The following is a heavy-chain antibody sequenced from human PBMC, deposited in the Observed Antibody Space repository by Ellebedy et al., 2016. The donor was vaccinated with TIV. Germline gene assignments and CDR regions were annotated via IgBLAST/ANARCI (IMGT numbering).Heavy chain of an antibody. CDR2: ISVAGGT. Sequence: GESLKISCVVSGFTTNSNYMSWVRQAPGKGLEWVSVISVAGGTYYADSVKGRFTISRDNSRNTLFLQMNGLRAEDTAVYYCAGESFNDADLDLWGLFDIWGQGTTVTVSS. D-gene: IGHD1-7*01. J-gene: IGHJ3*02. V-gene: IGHV3-66*01. CDR3: AGESFNDADLDLWGLFDI. CDR1: GFTTNSNY.